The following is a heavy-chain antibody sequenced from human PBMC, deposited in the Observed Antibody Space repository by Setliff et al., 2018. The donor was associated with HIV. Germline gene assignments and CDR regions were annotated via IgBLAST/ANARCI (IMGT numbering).Heavy chain of an antibody. CDR2: ISSNGGST. Sequence: PGGSLRLSCSASGFTFSSYVMHWVRQAPGKGLEYVSAISSNGGSTYYADSVKGRFTISRDNSKNTLYLQMNSLRAEDTAVYYCAKAGDYYDRTTFDSWGQGTLVTVSS. V-gene: IGHV3-64*04. J-gene: IGHJ4*02. CDR1: GFTFSSYV. CDR3: AKAGDYYDRTTFDS. D-gene: IGHD3-22*01.